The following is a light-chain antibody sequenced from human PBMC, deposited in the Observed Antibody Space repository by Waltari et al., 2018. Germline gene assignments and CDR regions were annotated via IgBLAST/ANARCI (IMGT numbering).Light chain of an antibody. Sequence: QTVVTQEPSVSVSPGWTVTLTCGLSSGSVSTSYYPSWYQQTPGQAPRTLIYSTNTRSSGVPDRFSGSILGNKAALTITGAQADDESDYYCVLYMGSGIWVFGGGTKLTVL. CDR1: SGSVSTSYY. CDR3: VLYMGSGIWV. J-gene: IGLJ3*02. V-gene: IGLV8-61*01. CDR2: STN.